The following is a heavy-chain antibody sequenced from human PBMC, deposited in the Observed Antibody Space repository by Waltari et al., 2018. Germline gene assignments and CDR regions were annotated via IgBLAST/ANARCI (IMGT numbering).Heavy chain of an antibody. J-gene: IGHJ6*04. CDR3: ARDPKLSFEIRGVHFDV. V-gene: IGHV3-53*02. D-gene: IGHD3-10*01. Sequence: EVALVESGGSVVQPGGSLRLSCAASGFIVSGDYMSWVRPAPGKGLGWFSAVFPPGDTRYADSVKGRFIISRDESKNTLLLDMTSLRVEDTATYYCARDPKLSFEIRGVHFDVWGKGTTVTVSS. CDR1: GFIVSGDY. CDR2: VFPPGDT.